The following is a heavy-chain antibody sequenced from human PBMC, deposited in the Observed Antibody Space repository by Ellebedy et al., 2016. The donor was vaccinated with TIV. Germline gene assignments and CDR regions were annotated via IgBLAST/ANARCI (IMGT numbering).Heavy chain of an antibody. Sequence: PGGSLRLSCAASGFTFVTYAMTWVRQAPGKGLEWVSGISGSGGSTHYADSVKGRFTVSRDNAKNSLYLQMNSLRAEDTAVYYCARAPSYLGDIVVVPAASLRAYYYGMDVWGQGTTVTVSS. J-gene: IGHJ6*02. CDR3: ARAPSYLGDIVVVPAASLRAYYYGMDV. D-gene: IGHD2-2*01. CDR1: GFTFVTYA. V-gene: IGHV3-23*01. CDR2: ISGSGGST.